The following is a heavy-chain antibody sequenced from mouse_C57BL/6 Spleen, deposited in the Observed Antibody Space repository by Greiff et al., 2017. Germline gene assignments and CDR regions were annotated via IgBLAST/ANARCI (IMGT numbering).Heavy chain of an antibody. CDR2: IYPGSGST. CDR3: ARKEGYDYDYWYFDV. Sequence: VQLQQPGAELVKPGASVKMSCKASGYTFTSYWITWVKQRPGQGLEWIGDIYPGSGSTNYNEKFKSKATLTVDTSSSTAYMQLSSLTSEDSAVYYCARKEGYDYDYWYFDVWGTGTTVTVSS. CDR1: GYTFTSYW. J-gene: IGHJ1*03. D-gene: IGHD2-4*01. V-gene: IGHV1-55*01.